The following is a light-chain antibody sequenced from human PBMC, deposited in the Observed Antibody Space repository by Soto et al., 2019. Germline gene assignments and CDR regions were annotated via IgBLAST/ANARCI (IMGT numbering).Light chain of an antibody. CDR1: SSDVGSYNL. CDR3: CSYAGSSTSEYV. CDR2: EGS. Sequence: QSVLTQPASVSGSPGQSITISCTGTSSDVGSYNLVSWYQQHPGKAPKLMIYEGSKRPSGVSNRFSGSKSGNTASLTISGLQAEDEADYYCCSYAGSSTSEYVFGTGTKVTV. V-gene: IGLV2-23*01. J-gene: IGLJ1*01.